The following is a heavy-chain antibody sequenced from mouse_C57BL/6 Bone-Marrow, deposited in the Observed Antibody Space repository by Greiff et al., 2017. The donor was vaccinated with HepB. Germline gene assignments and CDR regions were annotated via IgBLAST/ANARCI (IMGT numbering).Heavy chain of an antibody. J-gene: IGHJ2*01. Sequence: EVQLQQSGPELVKPGASVKIPCKASGYTFTDYNMDWVKQSHGKSLEWIGDINPNNGGTIYNQKFKGKATLTVDKSSSTAYMELRSLTSEDTAVYYCARSRSTEDYFDYWGQGTTLTVSS. CDR2: INPNNGGT. D-gene: IGHD1-1*01. V-gene: IGHV1-18*01. CDR1: GYTFTDYN. CDR3: ARSRSTEDYFDY.